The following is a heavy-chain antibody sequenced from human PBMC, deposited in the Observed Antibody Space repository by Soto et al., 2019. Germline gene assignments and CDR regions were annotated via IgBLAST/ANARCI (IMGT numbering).Heavy chain of an antibody. D-gene: IGHD3-22*01. CDR1: GFTFSDYY. CDR3: ARNLYYYDSSGYDIRMGAFDI. J-gene: IGHJ3*02. Sequence: PGGSLRLSCAASGFTFSDYYMSWIRQAPGKGLEWVSYISSSSSYTNYADSVKGRFTISRDNAKNSLYLQMNSLRAEDTAVYYCARNLYYYDSSGYDIRMGAFDIWGQGTMVTVSS. CDR2: ISSSSSYT. V-gene: IGHV3-11*03.